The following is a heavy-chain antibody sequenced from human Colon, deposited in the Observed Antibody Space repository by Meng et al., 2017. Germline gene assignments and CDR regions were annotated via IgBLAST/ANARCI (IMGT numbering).Heavy chain of an antibody. J-gene: IGHJ4*02. V-gene: IGHV4-61*08. D-gene: IGHD3-16*01. CDR3: ARDYWGSLDF. CDR1: GASVRSPGNQ. Sequence: GQLQESGPGLVRSSETRSSFCALSGASVRSPGNQWGWVRKPPGKGLEWIGYARIDYANTNYNPSLKSRVNVSLDTSKNQFSLNVRSVTAADTAVYYCARDYWGSLDFWGQGILVTVSS. CDR2: ARIDYANT.